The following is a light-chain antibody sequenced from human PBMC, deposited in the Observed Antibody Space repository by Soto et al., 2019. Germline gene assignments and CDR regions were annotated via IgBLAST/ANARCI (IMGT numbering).Light chain of an antibody. Sequence: QSVLTQPPSVSGAPGQRVTISCTGSSSNSGAGHDVHWYQHLPGTAPKLLIYGNSNRPSGVPDRFSGSKSGTSASLAITGLQAEDEADYYCQSYDSSLSVSEVFGTGTKVTVL. CDR1: SSNSGAGHD. CDR3: QSYDSSLSVSEV. V-gene: IGLV1-40*01. J-gene: IGLJ1*01. CDR2: GNS.